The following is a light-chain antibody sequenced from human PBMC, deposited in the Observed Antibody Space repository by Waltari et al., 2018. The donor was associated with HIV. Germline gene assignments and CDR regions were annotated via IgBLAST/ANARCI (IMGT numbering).Light chain of an antibody. CDR2: LKSDGSH. Sequence: QLVLTQSPSASASLGASVKLTCTLSSGHTNYAIAWHQQQPEKGPRYLMNLKSDGSHSKGDGIPDRFSGSSSGAGRYLTISSLQSEDEADYYCQTWGTGIQVFGGGTKLTVL. CDR3: QTWGTGIQV. CDR1: SGHTNYA. V-gene: IGLV4-69*02. J-gene: IGLJ3*02.